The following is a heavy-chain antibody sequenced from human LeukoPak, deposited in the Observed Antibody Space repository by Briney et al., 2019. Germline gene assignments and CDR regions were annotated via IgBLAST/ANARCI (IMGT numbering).Heavy chain of an antibody. CDR1: GFTFSSYA. J-gene: IGHJ3*02. V-gene: IGHV3-23*01. CDR3: AKDRSGYYKSAFDI. Sequence: GGSLRLSCAASGFTFSSYAMRWVRQATGKGLEWVSAISGSGGSTYYADSVKGRFTISRDNSKNTLYLQMNSLRAEDTAVYYCAKDRSGYYKSAFDIWGQGTMVTVSS. D-gene: IGHD3-3*01. CDR2: ISGSGGST.